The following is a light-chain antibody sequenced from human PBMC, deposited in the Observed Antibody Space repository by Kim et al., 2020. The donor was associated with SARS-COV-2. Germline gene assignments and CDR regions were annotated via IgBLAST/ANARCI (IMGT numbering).Light chain of an antibody. CDR2: DVS. CDR1: SSDVGRYNY. CDR3: SSFRNSGTRTVV. J-gene: IGLJ2*01. Sequence: QSALTQPASVSGSPGQSITISCTGTSSDVGRYNYVSWYQQHPGKVPKLIIHDVSERLSGVSYRFSGSKSGYTASLTISGLQAEDEADYYCSSFRNSGTRTVVFGGGTKVTVL. V-gene: IGLV2-14*01.